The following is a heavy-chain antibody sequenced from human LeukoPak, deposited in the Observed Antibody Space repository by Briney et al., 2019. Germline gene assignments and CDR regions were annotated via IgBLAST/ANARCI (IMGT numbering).Heavy chain of an antibody. V-gene: IGHV4-59*01. CDR2: IYYSGST. J-gene: IGHJ4*02. Sequence: SETLSLTCTVSGGSISSYYWSWIRQPPGKGLEWIGYIYYSGSTNYNPSLKSRVTISVDTSKNQFSPKLSSVTAADTAVYYCAREVVATAYYFDYWGQGTLVTVSS. D-gene: IGHD5-12*01. CDR1: GGSISSYY. CDR3: AREVVATAYYFDY.